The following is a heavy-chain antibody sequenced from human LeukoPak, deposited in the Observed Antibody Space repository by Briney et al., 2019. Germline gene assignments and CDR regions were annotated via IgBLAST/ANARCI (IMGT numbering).Heavy chain of an antibody. CDR1: GYTFATYG. CDR3: AKVAGDRMDY. J-gene: IGHJ4*02. V-gene: IGHV1-18*01. Sequence: ASVRVSRKASGYTFATYGFCWVRQAPGRGPEWMGWISANTGKTDYAQKFQGRVAMTTDTSTSTAYMELRSLRPNDTAVYFCAKVAGDRMDYWGQGTLVTVSS. D-gene: IGHD6-13*01. CDR2: ISANTGKT.